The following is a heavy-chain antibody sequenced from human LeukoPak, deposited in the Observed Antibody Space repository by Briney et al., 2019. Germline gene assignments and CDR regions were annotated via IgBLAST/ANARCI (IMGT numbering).Heavy chain of an antibody. J-gene: IGHJ4*02. V-gene: IGHV3-53*01. CDR1: GLTVAANY. CDR2: FYSGGSA. Sequence: GGSLRLSCAVSGLTVAANYMTWVRQAPGKGLEWVSVFYSGGSAYYADSVKGRFTISRDLSKNTLFLQMNSLRAEDTAVYYCATPGGSGDYPYPTYFNYWGQGTLITVSS. D-gene: IGHD3-10*01. CDR3: ATPGGSGDYPYPTYFNY.